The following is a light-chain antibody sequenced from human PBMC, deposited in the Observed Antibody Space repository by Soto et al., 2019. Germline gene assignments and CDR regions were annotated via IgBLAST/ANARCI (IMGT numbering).Light chain of an antibody. Sequence: EIVMTQSPATLSVSPGERATLSCRASHSVSSNLAWYQQKPGQAPRLLIFDASSRATGIPARFSGSGSGTDFTLTISSLQSEDIAVYYCQQYNNWPRTFGQGTKVDIK. V-gene: IGKV3-15*01. CDR3: QQYNNWPRT. CDR2: DAS. J-gene: IGKJ1*01. CDR1: HSVSSN.